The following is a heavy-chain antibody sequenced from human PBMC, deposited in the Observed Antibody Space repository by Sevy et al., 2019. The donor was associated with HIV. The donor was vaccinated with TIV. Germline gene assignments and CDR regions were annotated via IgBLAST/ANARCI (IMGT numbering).Heavy chain of an antibody. CDR1: GFTFRSYG. Sequence: GGSLRLSCVASGFTFRSYGMHWVRQAPGKGLEWVTFIRYDGSNKYYADSVKGRFTISRDNSKNTLYLQMNSLRAEDTAVYYCAKEGPAAAGLWGQGTMVTVSS. CDR3: AKEGPAAAGL. V-gene: IGHV3-30*02. J-gene: IGHJ3*01. D-gene: IGHD6-13*01. CDR2: IRYDGSNK.